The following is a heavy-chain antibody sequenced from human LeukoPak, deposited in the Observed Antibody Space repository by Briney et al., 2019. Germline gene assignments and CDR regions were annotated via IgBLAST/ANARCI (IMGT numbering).Heavy chain of an antibody. V-gene: IGHV1-69*04. CDR1: GGTFSSYA. Sequence: GASVKVSCKASGGTFSSYAISWVRQAPGQGLEWMGRIIPILGIANYAQKFQGRVTITADKSTSTAYMELSSLRSEDTAVYYCARDVTTTAQFDPRGQGTLVTVSS. CDR2: IIPILGIA. D-gene: IGHD4-11*01. J-gene: IGHJ5*02. CDR3: ARDVTTTAQFDP.